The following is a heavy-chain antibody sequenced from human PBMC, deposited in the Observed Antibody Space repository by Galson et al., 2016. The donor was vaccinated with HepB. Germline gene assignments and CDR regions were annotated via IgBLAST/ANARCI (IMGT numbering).Heavy chain of an antibody. Sequence: ETLSLTCTVHGGSFSGYYWNWIRQPPGKGLEWMGEINHSGSTIYNPSLPSRVTISMDTSENQFSLRLTSVTAADTAVYYCARDPFRDSSGWGSYLTGRRVSERIRNYGMDVWGQGTTVTVSS. D-gene: IGHD3-10*01. CDR2: INHSGST. CDR1: GGSFSGYY. CDR3: ARDPFRDSSGWGSYLTGRRVSERIRNYGMDV. V-gene: IGHV4-34*01. J-gene: IGHJ6*02.